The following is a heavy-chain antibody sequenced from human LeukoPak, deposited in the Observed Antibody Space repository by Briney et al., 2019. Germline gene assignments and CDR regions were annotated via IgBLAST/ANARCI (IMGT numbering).Heavy chain of an antibody. CDR3: ARDPAPGRYYFDY. D-gene: IGHD3-10*01. CDR2: IYYSGST. CDR1: GGSISSGDYY. Sequence: PSRTLSLTCTVSGGSISSGDYYWSWIRQPPGKGLEWIGYIYYSGSTYYNPSLKSRVTISVDTSKNQFSLKLSSVTAADTAVYYCARDPAPGRYYFDYWGQGTLVTVSS. V-gene: IGHV4-30-4*08. J-gene: IGHJ4*02.